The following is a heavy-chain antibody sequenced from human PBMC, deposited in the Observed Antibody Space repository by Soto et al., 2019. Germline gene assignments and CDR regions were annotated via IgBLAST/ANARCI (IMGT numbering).Heavy chain of an antibody. V-gene: IGHV4-4*07. Sequence: SETLSLTCTVSGGSISNYYWSWFRQAAGKRLEWIGRFYTNGATNYNPSLKSRATMSVDTSNNQFSLKLSSVTAADTTMYYCARRDSSSSGRGFDSWGQGTLVTVSS. J-gene: IGHJ4*02. CDR3: ARRDSSSSGRGFDS. CDR1: GGSISNYY. D-gene: IGHD6-6*01. CDR2: FYTNGAT.